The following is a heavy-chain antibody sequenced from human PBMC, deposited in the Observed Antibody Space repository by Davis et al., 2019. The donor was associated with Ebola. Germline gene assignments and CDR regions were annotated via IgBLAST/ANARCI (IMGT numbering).Heavy chain of an antibody. CDR1: GGSISSYY. D-gene: IGHD3-3*01. Sequence: MPSETLSLTCTVSGGSISSYYWSWIRQPPGKGLEWIGYIYYSGSTNYNPSLKSRVTISVDTSKNQFSLKLSSVTAADTAVYYCARGLLEMYFDLWGRGTLVTVSS. CDR2: IYYSGST. V-gene: IGHV4-59*01. J-gene: IGHJ2*01. CDR3: ARGLLEMYFDL.